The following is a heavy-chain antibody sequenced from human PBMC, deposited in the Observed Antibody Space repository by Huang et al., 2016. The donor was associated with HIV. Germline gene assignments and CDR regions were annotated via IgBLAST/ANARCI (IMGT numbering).Heavy chain of an antibody. D-gene: IGHD1-1*01. J-gene: IGHJ4*02. Sequence: EVQLVESGGGLVQPGGSLRLSCAAYGFTFSNSNMNWVRQTPGKVLEWLSYISSSSNLIYYADSVKGRFTISRDNAQSTLYFQMNSLRAEDTAVYYCAKTSAMEQQLVGAGFWGQGTLVTVSS. V-gene: IGHV3-48*01. CDR1: GFTFSNSN. CDR2: ISSSSNLI. CDR3: AKTSAMEQQLVGAGF.